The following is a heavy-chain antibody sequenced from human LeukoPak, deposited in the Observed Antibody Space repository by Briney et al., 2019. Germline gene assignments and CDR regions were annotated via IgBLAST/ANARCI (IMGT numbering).Heavy chain of an antibody. CDR1: GFTFSSYS. CDR3: ARGSDYGDYPSHPY. Sequence: PGGSLRLSCAASGFTFSSYSMNWVRQAPGKGLEWVSSISSSSSYIYYADSVKGRFTISRDNAKNSLYLQMNSLRAEDTAVYYCARGSDYGDYPSHPYWGQEPWSPSPQ. CDR2: ISSSSSYI. D-gene: IGHD4-17*01. V-gene: IGHV3-21*01. J-gene: IGHJ4*01.